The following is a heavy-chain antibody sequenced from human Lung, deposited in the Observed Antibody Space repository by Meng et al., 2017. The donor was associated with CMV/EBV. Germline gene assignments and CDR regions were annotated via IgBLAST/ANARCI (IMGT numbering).Heavy chain of an antibody. CDR3: ARVGYSGSYFTDY. Sequence: XVXVSXXASGGTFSSYPMSWVRQAPGQGLEWMGRIIPILGIANYAQKFQGRVTITADKSTSTAYMELSSLRSEDTAVYYCARVGYSGSYFTDYWGQGTLVXVSS. J-gene: IGHJ4*02. V-gene: IGHV1-69*04. CDR1: GGTFSSYP. D-gene: IGHD1-26*01. CDR2: IIPILGIA.